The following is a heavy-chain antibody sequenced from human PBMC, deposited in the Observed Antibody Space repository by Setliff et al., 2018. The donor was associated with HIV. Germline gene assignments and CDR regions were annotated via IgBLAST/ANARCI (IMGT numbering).Heavy chain of an antibody. Sequence: GGSLRLSCAASGFTFSSYWMSWVRQAPGKGLEWVANIKQDGSEKYYVDSVKGRFTISRDNTKNSLYLQMNSLRAEDMAVYFCARPTNIDTLYYGSQTFYMYYYGMDVWGQGTTVTVSS. CDR3: ARPTNIDTLYYGSQTFYMYYYGMDV. CDR1: GFTFSSYW. CDR2: IKQDGSEK. V-gene: IGHV3-7*01. D-gene: IGHD1-26*01. J-gene: IGHJ6*02.